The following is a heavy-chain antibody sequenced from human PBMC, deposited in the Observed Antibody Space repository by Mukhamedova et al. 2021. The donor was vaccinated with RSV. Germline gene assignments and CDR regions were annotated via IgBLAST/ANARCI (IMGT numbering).Heavy chain of an antibody. D-gene: IGHD1-26*01. V-gene: IGHV3-48*04. J-gene: IGHJ3*02. CDR3: ARVPYSGSYSDAFDI. CDR2: ISSSSSTI. Sequence: VSYISSSSSTIYYADSVKGRFTISRDNAKNSLYLQMNILRAEDTAVYYCARVPYSGSYSDAFDIWCQGTMVTVSS.